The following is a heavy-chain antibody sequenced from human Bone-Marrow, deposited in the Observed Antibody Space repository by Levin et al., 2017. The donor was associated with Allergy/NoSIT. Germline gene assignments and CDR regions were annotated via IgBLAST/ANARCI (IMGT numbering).Heavy chain of an antibody. Sequence: ASVKVSCQASRNTFSRHYMHWVRQAPGQGLEWMGMINPSGDSTTYAPKFQGRLIMTRDTSTSTLYMELSSLTSEDTAVYFCARPSLVYSVTSYAFDMWGQGTMVTVSS. CDR1: RNTFSRHY. CDR3: ARPSLVYSVTSYAFDM. CDR2: INPSGDST. V-gene: IGHV1-46*01. D-gene: IGHD5/OR15-5a*01. J-gene: IGHJ3*02.